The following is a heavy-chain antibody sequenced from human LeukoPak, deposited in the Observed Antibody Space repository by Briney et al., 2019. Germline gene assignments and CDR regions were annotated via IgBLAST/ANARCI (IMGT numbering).Heavy chain of an antibody. D-gene: IGHD3-22*01. CDR1: GGSISSGGYY. CDR3: ARDLDYYDSSGYSVWYYYGMDV. V-gene: IGHV4-31*03. J-gene: IGHJ6*02. Sequence: SETLSLTCTVSGGSISSGGYYWSWIRQHPGKGLEWIGYIYYSGSTYYNPSLKSRVTISVDASKNQFSLKLSSVTAADTAVYYCARDLDYYDSSGYSVWYYYGMDVWGQGTTVTVSS. CDR2: IYYSGST.